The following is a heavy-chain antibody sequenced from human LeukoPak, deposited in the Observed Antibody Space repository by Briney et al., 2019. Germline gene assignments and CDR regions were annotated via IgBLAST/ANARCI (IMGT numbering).Heavy chain of an antibody. CDR2: IIPIFGTA. Sequence: SVKVSCKASGGTFSSYAISWVRQAPGQGLEWMGGIIPIFGTANYAQKFQGRVTITADESTSTAYMELSSMRSEDTAVYYCARGVSTSPHANWFDPWGQGTLVTVSS. CDR1: GGTFSSYA. D-gene: IGHD2-2*01. V-gene: IGHV1-69*13. J-gene: IGHJ5*02. CDR3: ARGVSTSPHANWFDP.